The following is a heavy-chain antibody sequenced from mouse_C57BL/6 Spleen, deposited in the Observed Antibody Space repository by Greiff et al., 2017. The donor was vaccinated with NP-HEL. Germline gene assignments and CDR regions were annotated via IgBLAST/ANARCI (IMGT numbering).Heavy chain of an antibody. CDR1: GYTFTSYG. V-gene: IGHV1-81*01. Sequence: VQLQQSGAELARPGASVKLSCKASGYTFTSYGISWVKQRTGQGLEWIGEIYPRSGNTYYNEKFKGKATLTADKSSSTAYMELRSLTSEDSAVYFCARREADGYYVYYAMDYWGQGTSVTVSS. CDR2: IYPRSGNT. CDR3: ARREADGYYVYYAMDY. D-gene: IGHD2-3*01. J-gene: IGHJ4*01.